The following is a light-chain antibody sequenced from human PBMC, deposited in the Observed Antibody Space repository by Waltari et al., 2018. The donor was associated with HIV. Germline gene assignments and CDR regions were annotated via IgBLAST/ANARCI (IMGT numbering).Light chain of an antibody. V-gene: IGKV2-28*01. CDR3: MQALQGVS. CDR2: LGS. CDR1: QSLLHRNGFNY. Sequence: DIVMTQSPLSLPVTPGEQASISCRSSQSLLHRNGFNYVDWYLQKPGQSPQLLIYLGSNRASGVPDRFSGSGSGTDFTLKIRRVEAEDVGVYYCMQALQGVSFGGGTKVEIK. J-gene: IGKJ4*01.